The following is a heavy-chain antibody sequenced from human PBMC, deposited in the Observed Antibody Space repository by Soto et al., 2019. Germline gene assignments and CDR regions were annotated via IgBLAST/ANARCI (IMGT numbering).Heavy chain of an antibody. D-gene: IGHD6-13*01. CDR1: GFTFSDYY. Sequence: GGSLRLSCAASGFTFSDYYMSWIRQAPGKGLEWVSYISGSSSYTNYADSVKGRFTISRDNAKNSLYLQMNSLRAEDTAVYYCARRILGYSSGWFFDYWGQGTLVTVSS. CDR2: ISGSSSYT. J-gene: IGHJ4*02. V-gene: IGHV3-11*06. CDR3: ARRILGYSSGWFFDY.